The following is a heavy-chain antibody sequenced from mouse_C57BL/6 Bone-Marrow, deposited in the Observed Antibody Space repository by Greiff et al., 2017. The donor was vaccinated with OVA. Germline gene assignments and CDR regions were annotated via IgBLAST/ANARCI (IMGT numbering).Heavy chain of an antibody. CDR1: GYSITSGYY. V-gene: IGHV3-6*01. CDR2: ISYDGTN. CDR3: ARMYGNSWFAY. J-gene: IGHJ3*01. Sequence: ESGPGLVKPSQSLSLTCSVTGYSITSGYYWNWIRQFPGNQLEWMGYISYDGTNNYNPYLKNRISSTLNTSKNQFFLKLNSVTTEETATYYCARMYGNSWFAYWGQGTLVTVSA. D-gene: IGHD2-10*02.